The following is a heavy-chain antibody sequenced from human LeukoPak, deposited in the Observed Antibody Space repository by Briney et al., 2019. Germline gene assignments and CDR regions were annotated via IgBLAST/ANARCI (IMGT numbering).Heavy chain of an antibody. J-gene: IGHJ4*02. CDR3: ASINPAVAGMWD. V-gene: IGHV4-59*01. CDR1: GGSISSYY. Sequence: SETLSLTCTVSGGSISSYYWSWIRQPPGKGLEWIGYIYYSGSTNYNPSLKSRVTISVDTSKNQFSLKLSSVTAADTAVYYCASINPAVAGMWDWGQGTLVTVSS. CDR2: IYYSGST. D-gene: IGHD6-19*01.